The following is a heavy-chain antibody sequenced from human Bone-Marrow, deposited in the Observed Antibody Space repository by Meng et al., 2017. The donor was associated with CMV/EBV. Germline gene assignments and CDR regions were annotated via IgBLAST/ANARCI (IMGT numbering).Heavy chain of an antibody. CDR2: IKQDGSEK. V-gene: IGHV3-7*01. D-gene: IGHD3-3*01. J-gene: IGHJ6*02. CDR3: AREYYDFWRGEYSLDV. CDR1: GFTFSRYW. Sequence: GESLKISCAASGFTFSRYWMSWVRQAPGKGLEWGANIKQDGSEKYYVDSVKGRFTISRDKAKNSLYLQMNSLRDEDTAVYFRAREYYDFWRGEYSLDVWGHGTTVTVSS.